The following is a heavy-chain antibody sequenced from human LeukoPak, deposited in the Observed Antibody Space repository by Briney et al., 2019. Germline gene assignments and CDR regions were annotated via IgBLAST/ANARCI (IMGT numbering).Heavy chain of an antibody. D-gene: IGHD2-2*01. CDR1: GYTFTGYY. Sequence: LWASVKVSCKASGYTFTGYYMHWVRQAPGQGLEWMGWISAYNGNTNYAQKLQGRVTMTTDTSTSTAYMELRSLRSDDTAVYYCARDAGDIVVVPAAMPIDYWGQGPLVTVSS. V-gene: IGHV1-18*04. CDR2: ISAYNGNT. CDR3: ARDAGDIVVVPAAMPIDY. J-gene: IGHJ4*02.